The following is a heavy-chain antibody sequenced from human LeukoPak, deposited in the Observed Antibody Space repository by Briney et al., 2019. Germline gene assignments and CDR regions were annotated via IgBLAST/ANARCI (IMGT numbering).Heavy chain of an antibody. J-gene: IGHJ3*02. V-gene: IGHV3-48*03. CDR1: GFSFSTSE. CDR2: ISTTGSGV. Sequence: GGSLRLCCAASGFSFSTSEMSWVRQAPGKGLEWLSYISTTGSGVIYADSVKGRFTMSTDNAKNSLFLQMNSLRAEDTAVYYCARETRDNSGFGAFDIWGRGTMVTVSS. CDR3: ARETRDNSGFGAFDI. D-gene: IGHD3-22*01.